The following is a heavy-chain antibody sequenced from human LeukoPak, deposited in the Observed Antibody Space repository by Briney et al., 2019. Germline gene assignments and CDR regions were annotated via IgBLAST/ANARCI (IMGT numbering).Heavy chain of an antibody. CDR1: GFTFDVSA. V-gene: IGHV3-23*01. D-gene: IGHD3-22*01. CDR3: AKKTPGNYPYDY. Sequence: ARSLTLSCAASGFTFDVSAMNWVRQAPGKGLEWVSASGNAGDTYYADSVKGRFTISRDNSKKMLFLQMTSLRAEDTAVYYCAKKTPGNYPYDYWGQGTLVTVSP. CDR2: SGNAGDT. J-gene: IGHJ4*02.